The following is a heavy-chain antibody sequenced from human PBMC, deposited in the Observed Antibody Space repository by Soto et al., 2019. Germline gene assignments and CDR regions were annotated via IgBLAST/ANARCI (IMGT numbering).Heavy chain of an antibody. CDR2: SSAYNCNT. V-gene: IGHV1-18*04. Sequence: SXKVSFMASGYTXTSYGIRWVRQAPGQGLEWMGWSSAYNCNTNYAQKRQGRVTMTTDTSTITAYMELRILRSYDTAVYYCARDLVLRGAGAFAIWGQGTMGPVSS. CDR1: GYTXTSYG. J-gene: IGHJ3*02. D-gene: IGHD6-6*01. CDR3: ARDLVLRGAGAFAI.